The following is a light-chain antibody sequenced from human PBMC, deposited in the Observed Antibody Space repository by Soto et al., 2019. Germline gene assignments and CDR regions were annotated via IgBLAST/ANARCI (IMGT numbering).Light chain of an antibody. V-gene: IGKV1-5*03. Sequence: DIQMTQSPSTLSASVGDRVTITCRASQSSSSWLAWYQQKPGKAPKLLLYKASSLKSGVPSRFSGSGSGTEFTLTISSLQPDDFATYYSQQYNSYSPWTFGQGTKVEIK. CDR3: QQYNSYSPWT. J-gene: IGKJ1*01. CDR2: KAS. CDR1: QSSSSW.